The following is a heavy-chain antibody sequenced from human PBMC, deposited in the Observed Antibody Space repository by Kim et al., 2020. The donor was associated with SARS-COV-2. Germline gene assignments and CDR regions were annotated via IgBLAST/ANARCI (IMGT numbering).Heavy chain of an antibody. V-gene: IGHV3-53*01. CDR2: IYSGGST. CDR1: GFTVSSNY. Sequence: GGSLRLSCAASGFTVSSNYMSWVRQAPGKGLEWVSVIYSGGSTYYADSVKGRFTISRDNSKNTLYLQMNSLRAEDTAVYYCARDRIVGAPRRYYYGMDVWGQGTTVTVSS. CDR3: ARDRIVGAPRRYYYGMDV. J-gene: IGHJ6*02. D-gene: IGHD1-26*01.